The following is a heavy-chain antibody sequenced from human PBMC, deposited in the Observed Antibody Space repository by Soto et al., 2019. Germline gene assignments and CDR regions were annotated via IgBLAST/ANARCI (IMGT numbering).Heavy chain of an antibody. J-gene: IGHJ4*02. CDR1: GYSFTSYW. Sequence: GESLKISCKGSGYSFTSYWISWVRQMPGKGLEWMGRIDPSDSYTNYSPSFQGHVTISADKSISTAYLQWSSLKASDTAMYYCARRDYYDSSGYYHFDYWGQGTLVTVSS. CDR3: ARRDYYDSSGYYHFDY. V-gene: IGHV5-10-1*01. D-gene: IGHD3-22*01. CDR2: IDPSDSYT.